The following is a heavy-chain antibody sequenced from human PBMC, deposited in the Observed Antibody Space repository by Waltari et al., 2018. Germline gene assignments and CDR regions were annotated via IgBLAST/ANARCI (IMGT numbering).Heavy chain of an antibody. D-gene: IGHD3-10*01. CDR2: SYSGGST. CDR1: GFTVSSNY. CDR3: ARGLPITMVRGVITGAFDI. Sequence: EVQLVETGGGLIQPGGSLRLSCAASGFTVSSNYMSWVRQAPGKGLEWVSVSYSGGSTYYADSVKGRFTISRDNSKNTLYLQMNSLRAEDTAVYYCARGLPITMVRGVITGAFDIWGQGTMVTVSS. V-gene: IGHV3-53*02. J-gene: IGHJ3*02.